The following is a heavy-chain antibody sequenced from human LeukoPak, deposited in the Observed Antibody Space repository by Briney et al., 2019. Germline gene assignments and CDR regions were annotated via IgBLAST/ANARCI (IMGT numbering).Heavy chain of an antibody. V-gene: IGHV4-4*09. CDR2: IYTSGGT. Sequence: SETLSLTCTVSGDSLSSYYWSWIRQPPGKGLEWIGYIYTSGGTNYIPSLKGRVTISIDTSKNQFSLKLSSVTAADTAVYYCARHGKGVTYFYTFDIWGQGTVVAVSS. D-gene: IGHD2/OR15-2a*01. CDR1: GDSLSSYY. J-gene: IGHJ3*02. CDR3: ARHGKGVTYFYTFDI.